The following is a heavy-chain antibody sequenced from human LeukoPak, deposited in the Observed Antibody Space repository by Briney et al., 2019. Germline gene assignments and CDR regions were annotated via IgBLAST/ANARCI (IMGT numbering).Heavy chain of an antibody. V-gene: IGHV1-18*01. CDR3: ASMGVYSSGWWDFDP. CDR2: ISAYNGNT. Sequence: GASVKVSCKASGYTFTSYGISWVRQAPGQGLEWMGWISAYNGNTNYAQKLQGRVTMTTDTSTSTAYMELRSLRSDDTAVYYCASMGVYSSGWWDFDPWGQGTLVTVSS. D-gene: IGHD6-19*01. CDR1: GYTFTSYG. J-gene: IGHJ5*02.